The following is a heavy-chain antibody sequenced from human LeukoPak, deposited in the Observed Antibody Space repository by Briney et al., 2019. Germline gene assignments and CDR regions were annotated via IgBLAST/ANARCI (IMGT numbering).Heavy chain of an antibody. CDR1: GGSISSGDYY. CDR2: IHHSGST. D-gene: IGHD2-2*01. V-gene: IGHV4-30-4*01. Sequence: SETLSLTCSVSGGSISSGDYYWSWIRQPPGKGLEWIGYIHHSGSTYYNPSLKSRVTISVDTSKNQFSLKLTSATAADTAVYYCVRGGNTRYCSSTSCYMRYNWFDPWGRGTLVTVSS. J-gene: IGHJ5*02. CDR3: VRGGNTRYCSSTSCYMRYNWFDP.